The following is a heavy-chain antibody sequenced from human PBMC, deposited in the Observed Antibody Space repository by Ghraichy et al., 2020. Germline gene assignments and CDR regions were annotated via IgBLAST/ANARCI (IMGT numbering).Heavy chain of an antibody. V-gene: IGHV3-30*18. Sequence: SCGASGFTFSSYGMHWVRQAPGKGLEWVAVISNDGSKKYYADSVKGRFTISRDNSKNTLYLHMNSLTAEDTAVYYCAKDSSPNHNYYGMDVWGQGTTVTVSS. J-gene: IGHJ6*02. CDR3: AKDSSPNHNYYGMDV. D-gene: IGHD1-14*01. CDR1: GFTFSSYG. CDR2: ISNDGSKK.